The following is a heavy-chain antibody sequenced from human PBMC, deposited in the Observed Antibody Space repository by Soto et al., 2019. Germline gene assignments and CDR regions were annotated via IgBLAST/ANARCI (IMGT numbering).Heavy chain of an antibody. CDR1: GGSISSSSYY. D-gene: IGHD3-10*01. Sequence: QLQLQESGPGLVKPSETLSLTCTVSGGSISSSSYYWGWIRQPSGEGLEWIGSIYFTGGTYYNPSLKSPVTIPPGRSKKQFSLNLNSLTAADTAVFYCARQVRSGSYLDYWGQGTLVTVS. CDR2: IYFTGGT. CDR3: ARQVRSGSYLDY. V-gene: IGHV4-39*01. J-gene: IGHJ4*02.